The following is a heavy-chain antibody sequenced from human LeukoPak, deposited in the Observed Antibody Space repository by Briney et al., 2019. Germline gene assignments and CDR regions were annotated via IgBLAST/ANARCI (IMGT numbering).Heavy chain of an antibody. CDR2: IRYDASNK. J-gene: IGHJ6*03. CDR3: VKGSPRNYYYYMDV. CDR1: GFTFSSYG. Sequence: GGSLRLSCAASGFTFSSYGMHWVRQAPGKGLEWVAFIRYDASNKYYADSVRGRFTISRDNSKTTLNLQMNSLRAEDTAVYYCVKGSPRNYYYYMDVWGKGTTVTISS. V-gene: IGHV3-30*02.